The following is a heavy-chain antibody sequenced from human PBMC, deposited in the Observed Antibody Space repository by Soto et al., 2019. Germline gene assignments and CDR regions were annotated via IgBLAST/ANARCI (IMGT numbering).Heavy chain of an antibody. CDR2: IYHSGST. CDR1: GGSISSSNW. Sequence: QVQLQESGPGLVKPSGTLSLTCAVSGGSISSSNWWSWVRQPPGKGLEWIGEIYHSGSTNYNPFLKSRVTISVDKSKNQFSLKLSSVTAADTAVYYCARDTYYYDSSGYYSFKYFDLWGRGTLVTVSS. V-gene: IGHV4-4*02. CDR3: ARDTYYYDSSGYYSFKYFDL. D-gene: IGHD3-22*01. J-gene: IGHJ2*01.